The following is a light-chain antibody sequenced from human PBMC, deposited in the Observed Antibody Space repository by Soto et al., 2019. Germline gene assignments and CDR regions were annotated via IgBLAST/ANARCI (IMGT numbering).Light chain of an antibody. J-gene: IGKJ2*01. Sequence: LLTPSPASLSLSPAASASLSGRASQSLTSYLAWYQQKPGQAPRLLIYDASNRATGIPPRFSGSGSGTDFTLTISSLEPEDFAIYYCQQRISWPPYTFGQGTKVDNK. V-gene: IGKV3-11*01. CDR1: QSLTSY. CDR3: QQRISWPPYT. CDR2: DAS.